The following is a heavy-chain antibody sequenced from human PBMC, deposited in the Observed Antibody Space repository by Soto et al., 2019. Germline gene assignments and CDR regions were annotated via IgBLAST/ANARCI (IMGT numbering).Heavy chain of an antibody. V-gene: IGHV5-51*01. D-gene: IGHD2-15*01. Sequence: TGESLKISCKGSGYSFTSYWIGWVRQMPGKGLEWMGIIYPGDSDTRYSPSFQGQVTISADKSISTAYLQWSSLKASDTAMYYCPIVREVVAARKFDYWGQGTPVIVSS. CDR1: GYSFTSYW. CDR2: IYPGDSDT. J-gene: IGHJ4*02. CDR3: PIVREVVAARKFDY.